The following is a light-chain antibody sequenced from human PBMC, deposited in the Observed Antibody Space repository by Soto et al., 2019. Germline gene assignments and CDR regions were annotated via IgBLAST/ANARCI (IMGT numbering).Light chain of an antibody. Sequence: EIVMTQSPATLSVSPGERATLSCRASQSVSSNLAWYQQKPGQAPSLLIYGASTRATGIPARFSGSGSGTDFTLTISSLQSEDFAVYYCPQYNNWPRTFGQGTKVDIK. CDR2: GAS. CDR1: QSVSSN. J-gene: IGKJ1*01. CDR3: PQYNNWPRT. V-gene: IGKV3-15*01.